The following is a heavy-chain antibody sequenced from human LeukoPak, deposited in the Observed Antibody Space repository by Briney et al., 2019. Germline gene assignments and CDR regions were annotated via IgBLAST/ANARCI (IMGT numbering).Heavy chain of an antibody. CDR2: FDPEDGET. J-gene: IGHJ4*02. V-gene: IGHV1-24*01. CDR3: ATEEPKPPSGSYAPSFDY. CDR1: GYTLTELS. D-gene: IGHD1-26*01. Sequence: ASVKVSCKVSGYTLTELSMHWVRQAPGKGLEWMGGFDPEDGETIYAQKFQGRVTMTEDTSTDTAYMELSSLRSEDTAVYYCATEEPKPPSGSYAPSFDYWGQGTLVTVSS.